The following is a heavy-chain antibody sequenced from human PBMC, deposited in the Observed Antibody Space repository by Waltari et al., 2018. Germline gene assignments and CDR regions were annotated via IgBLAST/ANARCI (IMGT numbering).Heavy chain of an antibody. V-gene: IGHV3-33*01. Sequence: QVQLVESGGGVVQPGRSLRLSCAASGFTFSSYGMHWVRQAPGKGLEWVAVIWYDGSNKYYADSVKGRFTISRDNSKNTLYLQMNSLRAEDTAVYYCARDWGGGGYYDSSGSDYWGQGTLVIVSS. J-gene: IGHJ4*02. CDR1: GFTFSSYG. CDR3: ARDWGGGGYYDSSGSDY. D-gene: IGHD3-22*01. CDR2: IWYDGSNK.